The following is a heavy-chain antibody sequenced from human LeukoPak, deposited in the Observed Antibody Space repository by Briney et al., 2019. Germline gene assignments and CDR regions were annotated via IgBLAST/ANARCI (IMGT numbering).Heavy chain of an antibody. D-gene: IGHD3-3*01. CDR1: GDSVSSNGAS. CDR3: GRETDFGVVTN. Sequence: PSQTLSLTCAISGDSVSSNGASWNWIRQSPSRGLEWLGRTYYRSQQWHSDYAPSVKGRITFNPDTSKNQFSLQLNAMTAEDTAVYYCGRETDFGVVTNWGQGTLVTVSS. CDR2: TYYRSQQWHS. V-gene: IGHV6-1*01. J-gene: IGHJ4*02.